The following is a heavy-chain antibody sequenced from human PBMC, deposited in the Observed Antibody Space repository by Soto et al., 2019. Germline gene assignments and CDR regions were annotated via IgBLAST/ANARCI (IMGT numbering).Heavy chain of an antibody. J-gene: IGHJ3*02. Sequence: EVQLLESGGGLVQPGGSLRLSCAASGFTFNSYAMSWVRQAPGKGLEWVSTISGSGVTPYYADSVKGRFTISRDNSKNSLNLQKNRQRDEDTAGYYGANGGGDYSSGWYGAFDIWVQGTMVTVSS. CDR2: ISGSGVTP. D-gene: IGHD6-19*01. CDR1: GFTFNSYA. V-gene: IGHV3-23*01. CDR3: ANGGGDYSSGWYGAFDI.